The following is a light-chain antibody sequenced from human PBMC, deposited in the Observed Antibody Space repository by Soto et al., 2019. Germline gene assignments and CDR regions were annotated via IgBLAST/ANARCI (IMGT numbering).Light chain of an antibody. J-gene: IGLJ1*01. CDR2: EVS. CDR3: CSYATSTTFV. V-gene: IGLV2-23*02. Sequence: QSALTQPASVSGSPGQSITISCTGTSSDVGSYNLVSWYQQHPGKAPKLLIYEVSKRPSGVSNRLSGFKSGNTSSLTISGLQSADEADYYCCSYATSTTFVFGTGTKVTVL. CDR1: SSDVGSYNL.